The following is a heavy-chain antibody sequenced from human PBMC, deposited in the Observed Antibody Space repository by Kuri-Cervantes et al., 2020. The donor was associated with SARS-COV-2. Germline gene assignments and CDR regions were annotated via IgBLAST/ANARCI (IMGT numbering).Heavy chain of an antibody. CDR3: ARQGGQNGGGAFDI. V-gene: IGHV5-10-1*01. CDR1: GYIFTNYW. D-gene: IGHD1-1*01. CDR2: IDPSDSYT. J-gene: IGHJ3*02. Sequence: GESLKISCKASGYIFTNYWITWVRQMPGKGLEWMGRIDPSDSYTNYSPSFQVHVTMSADKSIRTAYLQWSSLRASDTAMYYCARQGGQNGGGAFDIWAKGQWSPSPQ.